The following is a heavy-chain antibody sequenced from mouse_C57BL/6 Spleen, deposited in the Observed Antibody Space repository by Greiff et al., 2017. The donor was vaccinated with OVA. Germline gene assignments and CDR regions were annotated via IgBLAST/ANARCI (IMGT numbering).Heavy chain of an antibody. CDR2: IHPNSGST. Sequence: QVQLQQSGAELVKPGASVKLSCKASGYTFTSYWMHWVKQRPGQGLEWIGMIHPNSGSTNYNEKFKSKATLTVDKSSSTAYMQLSSLTSEDSAVYYCARSITTVGDYFDYWGQGTTLTVSS. J-gene: IGHJ2*01. CDR1: GYTFTSYW. CDR3: ARSITTVGDYFDY. D-gene: IGHD1-1*01. V-gene: IGHV1-64*01.